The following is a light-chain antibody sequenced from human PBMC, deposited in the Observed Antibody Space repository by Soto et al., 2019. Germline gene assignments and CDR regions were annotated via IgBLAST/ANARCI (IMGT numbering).Light chain of an antibody. Sequence: QSALTQPASVSGTPGQSITISCTGTSNDVGGYNYVSWYQHHPGKAPKLVIHDVTNRPSGVSHRFSGSKSGNTASLTISGLQAEDEADYYCSSYTSTSTVVFGGGTKLTVL. CDR2: DVT. V-gene: IGLV2-14*03. CDR1: SNDVGGYNY. CDR3: SSYTSTSTVV. J-gene: IGLJ3*02.